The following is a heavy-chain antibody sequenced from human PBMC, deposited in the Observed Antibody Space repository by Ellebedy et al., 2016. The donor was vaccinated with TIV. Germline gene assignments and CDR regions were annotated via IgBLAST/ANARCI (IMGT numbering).Heavy chain of an antibody. J-gene: IGHJ3*01. Sequence: SETLSLXXAVYVTSFSGYYWTWIRQPPGKGLEWIGDISHSGDINHSGNTNYNPSLKSRVTISVDTSKNQFSLNVNSVTAADTAVYYCARGGAWGFGFWGQGTKVTVSS. CDR2: ISHSGDINHSGNT. CDR1: VTSFSGYY. V-gene: IGHV4-34*01. CDR3: ARGGAWGFGF. D-gene: IGHD3-10*01.